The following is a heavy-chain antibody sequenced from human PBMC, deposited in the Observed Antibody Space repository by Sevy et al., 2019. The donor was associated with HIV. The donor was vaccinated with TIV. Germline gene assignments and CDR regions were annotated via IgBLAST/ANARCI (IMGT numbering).Heavy chain of an antibody. CDR3: VRGTGIRNLYYFDH. Sequence: GGSLRLSCEVPGFSFNSYSFNWVRQAPGKGLEWISYITSSSHITYYAESVQGRFTISRDNVKKSLYLQMNSPRVEDTAIYYCVRGTGIRNLYYFDHWGQGTLVTVSS. CDR1: GFSFNSYS. D-gene: IGHD1-1*01. V-gene: IGHV3-48*01. J-gene: IGHJ4*02. CDR2: ITSSSHIT.